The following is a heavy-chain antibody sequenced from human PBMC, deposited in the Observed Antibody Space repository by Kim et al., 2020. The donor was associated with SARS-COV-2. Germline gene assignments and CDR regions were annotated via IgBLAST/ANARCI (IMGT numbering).Heavy chain of an antibody. CDR3: ARPRDYIRQGFDP. Sequence: SETLSLTCTVSGGSISSDSYYWGWIRQPPGKGLEWIGSIQYSGSTYYNPSLKSRVTISVDTSKNQFSLKLRYVTAADTAVYYCARPRDYIRQGFDPWGQGTLVTVSS. J-gene: IGHJ5*02. D-gene: IGHD4-17*01. CDR2: IQYSGST. V-gene: IGHV4-39*01. CDR1: GGSISSDSYY.